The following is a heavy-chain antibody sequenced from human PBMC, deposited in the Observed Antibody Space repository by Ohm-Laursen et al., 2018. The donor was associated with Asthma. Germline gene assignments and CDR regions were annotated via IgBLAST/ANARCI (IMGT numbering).Heavy chain of an antibody. V-gene: IGHV3-23*01. CDR3: AKDLYYYDSSGYCPFDY. CDR2: ISGSAGST. CDR1: GFTFSNYA. J-gene: IGHJ4*02. Sequence: SLRLSCAASGFTFSNYAMSWVRQAPGKGLEWVSAISGSAGSTYYADSVKGRFTISRDNSEKTLYLQMNSLRAEDTAVYYCAKDLYYYDSSGYCPFDYWGQGTLVTVSS. D-gene: IGHD3-22*01.